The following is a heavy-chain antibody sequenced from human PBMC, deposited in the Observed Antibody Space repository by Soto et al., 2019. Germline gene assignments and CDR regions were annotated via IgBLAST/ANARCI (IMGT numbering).Heavy chain of an antibody. CDR3: ARGPAIDYGMDV. V-gene: IGHV3-53*01. J-gene: IGHJ6*02. Sequence: GGSLRLSCAASGFTVSSNYMSWVRQAPGKGLEWVSVIYSGGSTDYADSVKGRFTISRDNSKNTLYLQMNSLRAEDTAVYYCARGPAIDYGMDVWGQGTTVTVSS. CDR2: IYSGGST. D-gene: IGHD3-22*01. CDR1: GFTVSSNY.